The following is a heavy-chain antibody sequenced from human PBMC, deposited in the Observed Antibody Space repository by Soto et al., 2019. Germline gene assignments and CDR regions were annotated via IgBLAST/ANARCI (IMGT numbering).Heavy chain of an antibody. CDR2: INHSGGT. J-gene: IGHJ6*02. CDR3: PRDRQDYDLWSGYENEGPYGMDV. Sequence: QVQLQQWGAGLLKPSETLSLTCAVYGGSLSGHYWTWIRQAPGKGLEWIGAINHSGGTNYNSSLKSRVTISLDPSKNQFSLILLSVTAADTAMYYCPRDRQDYDLWSGYENEGPYGMDVWGQGTTVTVSS. CDR1: GGSLSGHY. D-gene: IGHD3-3*01. V-gene: IGHV4-34*01.